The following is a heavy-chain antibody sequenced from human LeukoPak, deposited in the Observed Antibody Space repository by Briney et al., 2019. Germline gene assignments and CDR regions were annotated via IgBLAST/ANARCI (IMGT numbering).Heavy chain of an antibody. CDR3: ARGYTTDYYYMDV. CDR2: IYYSGST. Sequence: SETLSLTCAVSGYSISSGYHWGWIRQPPGKGLEWIGYIYYSGSTNYNPSLKSRVTISVDTSKNQFSLKLSSVTAADTAVYYCARGYTTDYYYMDVWGKGTTVTVSS. D-gene: IGHD1-14*01. V-gene: IGHV4-61*01. CDR1: GYSISSGYH. J-gene: IGHJ6*03.